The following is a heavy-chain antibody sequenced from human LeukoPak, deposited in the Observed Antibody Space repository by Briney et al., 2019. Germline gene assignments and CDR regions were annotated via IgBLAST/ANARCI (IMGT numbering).Heavy chain of an antibody. J-gene: IGHJ4*02. V-gene: IGHV1-69*04. D-gene: IGHD3-16*02. Sequence: SVKVSCKASGGTFNTFAISWVRQAPGQGLEWMGRIIPIVDIGKTAQKFQGRVSITADKSTSTGYLELTNLRSEDTAVYYCATDLKLGEFSLYAPFDYWGQGTLVTVSS. CDR1: GGTFNTFA. CDR3: ATDLKLGEFSLYAPFDY. CDR2: IIPIVDIG.